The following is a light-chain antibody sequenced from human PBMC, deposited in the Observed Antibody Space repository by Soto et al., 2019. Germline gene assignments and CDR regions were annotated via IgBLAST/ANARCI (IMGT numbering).Light chain of an antibody. CDR3: QQLNSYPLT. Sequence: DLQLTQSPSFLSASVGDRVTITCRASQGISSYLAWYQQKPGKAPNLLIYAASTLQGGVPSRFSGSGSGTEFTLTVSSLQPEDFATYYCQQLNSYPLTFGGGTKVEIK. CDR1: QGISSY. J-gene: IGKJ4*01. V-gene: IGKV1-9*01. CDR2: AAS.